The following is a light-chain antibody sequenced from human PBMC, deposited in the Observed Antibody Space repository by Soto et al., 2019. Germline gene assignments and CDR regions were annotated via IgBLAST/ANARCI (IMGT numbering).Light chain of an antibody. V-gene: IGKV1-5*01. CDR2: DAS. Sequence: DIQMTHCRSTLSASVGGTVTITARASQSISSWLAWYQQTPGKAPNLLIYDASSLESGVPSRFSGTASGTEFTLTIRSLQPDAFATYYCQQYNSYWTFGQGTKVDIK. CDR1: QSISSW. J-gene: IGKJ1*01. CDR3: QQYNSYWT.